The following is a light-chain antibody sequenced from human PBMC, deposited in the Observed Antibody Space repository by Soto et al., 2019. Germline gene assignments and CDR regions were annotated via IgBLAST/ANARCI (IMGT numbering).Light chain of an antibody. Sequence: QSALTQPASVSGSPGQSITISCTGTSSDVGSYNLVSWYQQHPGKAPKVMIYEGSQRPSGVSNRFSGSKSGNTASLTISGLQAEDEADYFCCSYAGSSTWVFGGGTKQTVL. CDR1: SSDVGSYNL. V-gene: IGLV2-23*01. J-gene: IGLJ3*02. CDR3: CSYAGSSTWV. CDR2: EGS.